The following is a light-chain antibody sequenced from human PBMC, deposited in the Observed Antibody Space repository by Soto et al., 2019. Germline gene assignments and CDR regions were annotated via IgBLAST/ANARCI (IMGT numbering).Light chain of an antibody. CDR3: SSYVTTNVVV. V-gene: IGLV2-8*01. J-gene: IGLJ2*01. Sequence: QSALTQPPSASGSPGQSVTLSCTGTRDDVGGYNYVSWFQHHPGKAPKLMIYEVYKRPSGVPARFSGSKSGNTASLTVSGLQAGDEAIYYCSSYVTTNVVVFGGGTKLTVL. CDR2: EVY. CDR1: RDDVGGYNY.